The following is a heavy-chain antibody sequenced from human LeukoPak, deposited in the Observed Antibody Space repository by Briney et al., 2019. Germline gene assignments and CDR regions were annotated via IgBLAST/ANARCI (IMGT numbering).Heavy chain of an antibody. CDR2: ISSRGDST. D-gene: IGHD1-26*01. J-gene: IGHJ4*02. Sequence: GGSLRLSCAASGFTFSYSYMSWIRQAPGNGPEWVSSISSRGDSTNYADSVKGRFTISRDNAKNSLYLQMNSLRAEDTAVYYCARESSGTYYLEQWGQGTLVTVYS. V-gene: IGHV3-11*05. CDR1: GFTFSYSY. CDR3: ARESSGTYYLEQ.